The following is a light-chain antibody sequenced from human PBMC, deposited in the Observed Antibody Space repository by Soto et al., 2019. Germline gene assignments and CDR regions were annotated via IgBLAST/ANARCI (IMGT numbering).Light chain of an antibody. V-gene: IGKV3-11*01. CDR1: QSVSSY. J-gene: IGKJ4*01. CDR2: DAS. CDR3: QQRSNWPLT. Sequence: EIVLTQSPATLSLSPGERATLSCRASQSVSSYLAWYQQKPGQAPRLLIYDASNRATGIPARFSGSGSGTDFTLTISSLEPEDFAVYYCQQRSNWPLTFVGGTKV.